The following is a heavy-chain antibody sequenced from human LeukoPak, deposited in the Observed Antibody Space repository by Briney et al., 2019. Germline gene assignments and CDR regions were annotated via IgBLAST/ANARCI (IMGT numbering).Heavy chain of an antibody. CDR3: ARGAQPLLWFDY. CDR1: GFTVSTNY. V-gene: IGHV3-66*01. J-gene: IGHJ5*01. D-gene: IGHD3-10*01. CDR2: MYSGGST. Sequence: GGSLRLSCAASGFTVSTNYMSWVRQAPGKGLEWVSVMYSGGSTNYAYSVKGRFTISRDNSKNTLYLQMNSLRAEDTAVYYCARGAQPLLWFDYWGQGTLVTVSS.